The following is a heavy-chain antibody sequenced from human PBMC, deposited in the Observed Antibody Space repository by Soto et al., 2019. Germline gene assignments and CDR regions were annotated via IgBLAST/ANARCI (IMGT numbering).Heavy chain of an antibody. V-gene: IGHV1-69*13. CDR3: APRLRTQAGAFDI. CDR2: TIPIFGTA. CDR1: GGTFSSYA. J-gene: IGHJ3*02. Sequence: GASVKVSCKASGGTFSSYAISWVRQAPGQGLEWMGGTIPIFGTANYAQKFQGRVTITADESTSTAYMELSSPRSEDTAVYYCAPRLRTQAGAFDIWAKGQWSPSPQ. D-gene: IGHD4-17*01.